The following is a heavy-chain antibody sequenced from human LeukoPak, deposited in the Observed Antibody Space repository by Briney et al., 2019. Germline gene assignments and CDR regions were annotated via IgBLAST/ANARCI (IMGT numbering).Heavy chain of an antibody. CDR1: GFTFSSYA. V-gene: IGHV3-30-3*01. CDR3: ARDAVAAAGNPLDY. J-gene: IGHJ4*02. Sequence: GGSLRLSCAASGFTFSSYAMHWVRQAPGKGLEWVAFISYDGSNKYYADSVKGRFTISRDNSKNTLYLQMNSLRAEDTAVYYCARDAVAAAGNPLDYWGQGTLVTVSS. D-gene: IGHD6-13*01. CDR2: ISYDGSNK.